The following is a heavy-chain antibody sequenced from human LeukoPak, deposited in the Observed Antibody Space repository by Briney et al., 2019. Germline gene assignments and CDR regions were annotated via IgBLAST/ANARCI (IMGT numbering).Heavy chain of an antibody. CDR3: ARAFGVATIVPAVNWFDP. D-gene: IGHD5-12*01. V-gene: IGHV4-34*01. CDR2: INHSGST. Sequence: SETLSLTCAVYGGSFSGYYWSWLRQPPGKGLEWIGEINHSGSTNYNPSLKSRVTISVDTSKNQFSLKLSSVTAADTAVYYCARAFGVATIVPAVNWFDPWGQGTLVTVSS. J-gene: IGHJ5*02. CDR1: GGSFSGYY.